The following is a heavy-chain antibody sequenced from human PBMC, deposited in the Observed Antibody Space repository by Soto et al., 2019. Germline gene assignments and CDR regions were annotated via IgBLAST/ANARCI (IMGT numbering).Heavy chain of an antibody. Sequence: QVQLVQSGAEVKKPGASVKVSCKTSGYGFTAYGITWVRQAPGQGFEWMGRTTTYNGNTKYAQKVQGRVTMTTDTSTSTAYMELRSLRFDDTAVYYCARDNDQWLVGWGQGTLVTVSS. J-gene: IGHJ4*02. CDR1: GYGFTAYG. D-gene: IGHD6-19*01. CDR2: TTTYNGNT. CDR3: ARDNDQWLVG. V-gene: IGHV1-18*01.